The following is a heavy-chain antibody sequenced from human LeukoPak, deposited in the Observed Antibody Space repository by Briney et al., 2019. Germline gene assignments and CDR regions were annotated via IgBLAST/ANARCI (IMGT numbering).Heavy chain of an antibody. CDR1: GGSISSSSYY. D-gene: IGHD3-10*01. V-gene: IGHV4-39*07. CDR2: IYYSGST. CDR3: ARLRGGRVNYYYYYMDV. J-gene: IGHJ6*03. Sequence: ASETLSLTCTVSGGSISSSSYYWGWIRQPPGKGLEWIGRIYYSGSTYYNPSLKSRVTISVDTSKNQFSLKLSSVTAADTAVYYCARLRGGRVNYYYYYMDVWGKGTTVTVSS.